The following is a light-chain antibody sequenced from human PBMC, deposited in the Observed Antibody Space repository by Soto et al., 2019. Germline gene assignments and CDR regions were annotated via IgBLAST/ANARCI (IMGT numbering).Light chain of an antibody. CDR2: GAS. J-gene: IGKJ2*01. CDR3: QQYGSSLYT. V-gene: IGKV3-20*01. CDR1: QSVKSSY. Sequence: EIVLTQSPGTLSLSPGERATLSRRASQSVKSSYLAWYQQKPGQAPRLLIYGASSRATGIPDRFSGSGSGTDFTLTISRLEPEDFAVYYCQQYGSSLYTFGQGTKLEIK.